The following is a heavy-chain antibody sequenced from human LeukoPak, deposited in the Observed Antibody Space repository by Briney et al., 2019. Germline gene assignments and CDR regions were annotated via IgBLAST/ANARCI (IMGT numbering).Heavy chain of an antibody. V-gene: IGHV3-23*01. Sequence: PGGSLRLSCVDSGFTFSDYAMSWVRQAPGKGLEWVSGICGSGERTFYIDSAKGRFTISRDNSKNTMYLQMNRLRTEDTGVYYCGKGATVRGQGTLVTVSS. CDR3: GKGATV. CDR2: ICGSGERT. J-gene: IGHJ4*02. D-gene: IGHD4-17*01. CDR1: GFTFSDYA.